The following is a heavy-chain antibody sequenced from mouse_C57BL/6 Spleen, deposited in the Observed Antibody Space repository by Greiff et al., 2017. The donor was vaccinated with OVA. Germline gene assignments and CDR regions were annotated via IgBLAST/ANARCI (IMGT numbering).Heavy chain of an antibody. D-gene: IGHD2-4*01. CDR2: IYPGSGST. Sequence: QVHVKQPGAELVKPGASVKMSCKASGYTFTSYWITWVKQRPGQGLEWIGDIYPGSGSTNYNEKFKSKATLTVDTSSSTAYMQLSSLTSEDSAVYYCARGEYDYASYWGQGTLVTVSA. CDR1: GYTFTSYW. J-gene: IGHJ3*01. V-gene: IGHV1-55*01. CDR3: ARGEYDYASY.